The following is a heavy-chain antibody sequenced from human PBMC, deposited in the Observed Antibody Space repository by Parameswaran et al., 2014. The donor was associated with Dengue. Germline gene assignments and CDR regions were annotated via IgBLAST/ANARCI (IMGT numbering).Heavy chain of an antibody. Sequence: WVRQAPGQGLEWMGWMNPNSGNTGYAQKFQGRVTMTRNTSISTAYMELSSLRSEDTAVYYCARGLKELMARKKNYYYYGMDVWGQGTTVTVSS. J-gene: IGHJ6*02. CDR2: MNPNSGNT. V-gene: IGHV1-8*01. D-gene: IGHD2-8*01. CDR3: ARGLKELMARKKNYYYYGMDV.